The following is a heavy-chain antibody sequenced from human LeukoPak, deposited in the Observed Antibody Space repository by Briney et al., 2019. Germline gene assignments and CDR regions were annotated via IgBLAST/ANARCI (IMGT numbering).Heavy chain of an antibody. Sequence: GGSLRLSCAASGFTVSSNFMSWVRQAPGKGLEWVSVIYSSATTNYADFVKGRFTISRDTSKNTLYLQMNSLRAEDTAVYYCARMAYYYDSSGLFDYWGQGTLVTVSS. CDR1: GFTVSSNF. CDR3: ARMAYYYDSSGLFDY. CDR2: IYSSATT. V-gene: IGHV3-53*01. D-gene: IGHD3-22*01. J-gene: IGHJ4*02.